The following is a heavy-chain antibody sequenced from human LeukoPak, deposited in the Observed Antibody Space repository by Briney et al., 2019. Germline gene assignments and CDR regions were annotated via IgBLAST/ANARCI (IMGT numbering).Heavy chain of an antibody. J-gene: IGHJ4*02. V-gene: IGHV3-30*02. CDR2: IRYDGSNK. CDR3: AKWGISMVRGALDY. D-gene: IGHD3-10*01. Sequence: GGSLRLSCAASGFTFSDHYMDWVRQAPGKGLEWVAFIRYDGSNKYYADSVKGRFTISRDNSKNTLYLQMNSLRAEDTAVYYCAKWGISMVRGALDYWGQGTLVTVSS. CDR1: GFTFSDHY.